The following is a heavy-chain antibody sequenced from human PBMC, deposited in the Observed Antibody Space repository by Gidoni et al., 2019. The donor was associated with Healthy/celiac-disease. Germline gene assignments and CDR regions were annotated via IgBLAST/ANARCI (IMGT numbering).Heavy chain of an antibody. CDR1: GFPLRTSGMR. CDR3: NVVAAAGTRGFDY. D-gene: IGHD6-13*01. J-gene: IGHJ4*02. V-gene: IGHV2-70*04. Sequence: QVTLKESGPALVKPPQTLTLPCTFSGFPLRTSGMRVSWIRQPPGTALEWLVRSDWVDDKFYSTSLKTRLTISKDTSKNQVVLTMTNMDPVDTATYSCNVVAAAGTRGFDYWVQGTLVTVAS. CDR2: SDWVDDK.